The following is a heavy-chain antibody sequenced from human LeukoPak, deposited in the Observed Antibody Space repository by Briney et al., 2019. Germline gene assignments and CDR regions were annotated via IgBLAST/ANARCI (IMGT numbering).Heavy chain of an antibody. CDR1: GFTFSTYT. D-gene: IGHD5-18*01. CDR3: ARADYSYAFDN. V-gene: IGHV3-21*01. Sequence: GGSLRLSCAASGFTFSTYTMNWVRQAPGKGLEWVSSISTTSSSIYYADSVKGRFTISRDNAKNLLYLQMNSLRAEDTAVYYCARADYSYAFDNWGQGTLVTVSS. CDR2: ISTTSSSI. J-gene: IGHJ4*02.